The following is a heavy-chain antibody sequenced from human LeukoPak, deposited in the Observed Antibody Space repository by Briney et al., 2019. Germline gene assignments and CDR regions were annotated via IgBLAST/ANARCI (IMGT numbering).Heavy chain of an antibody. CDR3: ARLGARQMLEY. CDR1: EFTLGRYW. Sequence: GRSLRLSCTASEFTLGRYWVSWVRQAPGRGLGWVANIQQDGGQICSVESVKGRFTVSRDNAKNSLYLQMNSLRAEDTAVYYCARLGARQMLEYWGQGTLVTVSS. CDR2: IQQDGGQI. J-gene: IGHJ4*02. D-gene: IGHD4-17*01. V-gene: IGHV3-7*01.